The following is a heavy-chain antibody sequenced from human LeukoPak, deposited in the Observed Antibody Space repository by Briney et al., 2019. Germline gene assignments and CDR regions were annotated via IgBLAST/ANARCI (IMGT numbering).Heavy chain of an antibody. Sequence: PSETLSLTCTVSGGSISSSGYSWSWIRQPPGKGLEWIGYIHHTGSTYYNPSLKSRVTISVDRSKNQFSLKLSSVTAADTAMYFCARTPTYCGGDCYYFDPWGQGTLVTVSS. V-gene: IGHV4-30-2*01. J-gene: IGHJ5*02. D-gene: IGHD2-21*02. CDR2: IHHTGST. CDR1: GGSISSSGYS. CDR3: ARTPTYCGGDCYYFDP.